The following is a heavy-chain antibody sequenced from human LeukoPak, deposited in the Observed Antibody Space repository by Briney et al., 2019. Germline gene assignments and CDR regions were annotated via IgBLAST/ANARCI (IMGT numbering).Heavy chain of an antibody. V-gene: IGHV3-15*01. Sequence: GGPLRLSCVSSGFTIGTAWMSWVRQAPGKGLEWLGHIKSEGEGATTDYAAPAKGRFAISRDDSKNMIYLQMSSLKIDDTAIYYCIAHFPYFYGFDVWGKGTTVTVSS. D-gene: IGHD3-3*02. CDR2: IKSEGEGATT. CDR1: GFTIGTAW. J-gene: IGHJ6*04. CDR3: IAHFPYFYGFDV.